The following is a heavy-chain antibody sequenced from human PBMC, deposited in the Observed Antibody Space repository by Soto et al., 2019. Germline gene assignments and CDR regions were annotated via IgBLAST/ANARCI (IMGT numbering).Heavy chain of an antibody. J-gene: IGHJ4*02. V-gene: IGHV1-18*04. CDR1: GYTFTSYG. Sequence: QVQLVQSGAEVKKPGASVKVSCKTSGYTFTSYGISWVRQAPGQGLEWMGWISPYNGNTSYAQKLQGRVTMTTDTPTNTAYMESRSLRSDDTAVYYRAMYSRSIPDYWGQGTLVTVSS. CDR3: AMYSRSIPDY. CDR2: ISPYNGNT. D-gene: IGHD6-13*01.